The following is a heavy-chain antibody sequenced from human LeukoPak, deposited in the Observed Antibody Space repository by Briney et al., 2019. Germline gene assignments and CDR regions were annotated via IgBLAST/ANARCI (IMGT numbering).Heavy chain of an antibody. V-gene: IGHV3-64D*09. CDR2: IVSNGDST. Sequence: HPGGSLRLSCSASGFTFSRYGMHWVRQAPGKGLEYVSAIVSNGDSTYYADSVKGRFTISRDNAKNTLYLQMSSLRPDDTAVYYCVNPGWYYDSSGYSYYYGMDVWGQGTTVTVSS. CDR3: VNPGWYYDSSGYSYYYGMDV. J-gene: IGHJ6*02. D-gene: IGHD3-22*01. CDR1: GFTFSRYG.